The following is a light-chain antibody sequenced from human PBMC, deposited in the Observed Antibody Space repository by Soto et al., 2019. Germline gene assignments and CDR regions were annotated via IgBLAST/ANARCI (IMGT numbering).Light chain of an antibody. CDR3: CAYAGSYSLV. CDR2: DVN. CDR1: SSDVGAYNY. V-gene: IGLV2-11*01. Sequence: QSALTQPGSVSGSPGQSVTISCTGTSSDVGAYNYVSWYQQHPGKAPKVMIYDVNKRPSGVPDRFSGSKSDNTASLTISGLQAEDEADYYCCAYAGSYSLVFGGGTKLTVL. J-gene: IGLJ2*01.